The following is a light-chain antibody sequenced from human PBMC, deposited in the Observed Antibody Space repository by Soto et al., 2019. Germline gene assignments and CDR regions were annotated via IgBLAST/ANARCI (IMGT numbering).Light chain of an antibody. J-gene: IGKJ5*01. V-gene: IGKV1-33*01. CDR3: QQYESLPLT. CDR1: QDINKN. CDR2: DAS. Sequence: DIQMTQSPSPLSTSVGAKVTSTGQASQDINKNLIWYQQKPGKAPKLLIYDASDLETGVPSRFSGSGSGTGFTFTISSLQPEDCATDYGQQYESLPLTFGQGTRLEIK.